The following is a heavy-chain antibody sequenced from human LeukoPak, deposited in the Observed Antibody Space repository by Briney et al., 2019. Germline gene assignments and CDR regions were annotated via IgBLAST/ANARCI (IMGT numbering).Heavy chain of an antibody. CDR2: ISSSGGST. CDR3: VKRTSQTGGVFDY. D-gene: IGHD2-8*02. Sequence: GGSLRLSCAASGFTFNTYAMTWVRQAPGKGLEWVSAISSSGGSTHYADSVKGRSTISRDNSKNTLYLQMNSLRAEDTAVYYCVKRTSQTGGVFDYWGQGTLVTVSS. CDR1: GFTFNTYA. J-gene: IGHJ4*02. V-gene: IGHV3-23*01.